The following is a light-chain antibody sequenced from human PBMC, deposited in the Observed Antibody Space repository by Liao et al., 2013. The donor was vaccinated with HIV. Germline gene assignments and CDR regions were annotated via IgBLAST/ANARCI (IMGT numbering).Light chain of an antibody. V-gene: IGLV3-1*01. CDR1: NLGSKY. J-gene: IGLJ1*01. CDR2: QDV. CDR3: QAWDSSTEV. Sequence: SYDLTQPPSLSVSPGQTAGITCSGDNLGSKYVTWFQQRPGQSPVVVIYQDVKRPSGIPERFSGSNSGNTATLTISGTQAMDEADYYCQAWDSSTEVFGTGTKVTVL.